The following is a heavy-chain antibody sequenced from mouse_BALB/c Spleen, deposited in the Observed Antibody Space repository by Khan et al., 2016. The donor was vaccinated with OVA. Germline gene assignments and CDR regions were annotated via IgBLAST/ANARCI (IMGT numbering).Heavy chain of an antibody. J-gene: IGHJ2*01. CDR2: INSNGGST. Sequence: DVMLVESGGGLVQPGGSLKLSCAASGFTFSSYGMSWVRQTPDKRLELVATINSNGGSTYYPDSVKGRFTISRDHAKNTLYLQMSSLKSEDTAMYYCARMARTINWGQGTTLTVSS. CDR3: ARMARTIN. V-gene: IGHV5-6-3*01. CDR1: GFTFSSYG.